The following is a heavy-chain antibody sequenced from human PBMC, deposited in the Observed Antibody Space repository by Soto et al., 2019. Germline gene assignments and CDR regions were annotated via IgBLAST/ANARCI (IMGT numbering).Heavy chain of an antibody. CDR1: GFPFSSYV. V-gene: IGHV3-23*01. CDR3: AKDSNKYSSSLRGRYFDY. D-gene: IGHD4-4*01. Sequence: GSLLRACSAYGFPFSSYVMAWVRQAPGKGLEWVSGISGGGSNTFYADSVKGRFTISRDNSKNTLLLQMNSLGAEDTAVYYCAKDSNKYSSSLRGRYFDYWGQGIGVTVSS. J-gene: IGHJ4*02. CDR2: ISGGGSNT.